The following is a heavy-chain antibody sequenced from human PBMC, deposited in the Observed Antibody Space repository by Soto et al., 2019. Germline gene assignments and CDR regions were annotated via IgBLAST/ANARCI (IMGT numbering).Heavy chain of an antibody. V-gene: IGHV3-23*01. Sequence: PGGSLRLSCAASGFTFSSHTMNWVRQAPGKGLEGVSTGSASGGSTYYADSVKGRFTISRDNSKNMLSLRMKSLRADDTAIYYCVKSGSRGYYLEYWGQGTMVTVSS. J-gene: IGHJ4*02. CDR1: GFTFSSHT. D-gene: IGHD3-22*01. CDR2: GSASGGST. CDR3: VKSGSRGYYLEY.